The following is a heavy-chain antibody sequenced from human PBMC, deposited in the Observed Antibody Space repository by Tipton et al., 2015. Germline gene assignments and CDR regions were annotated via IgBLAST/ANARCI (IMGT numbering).Heavy chain of an antibody. D-gene: IGHD6-19*01. CDR3: ARDPNSSGWYGNFQL. CDR1: GFTFSDYY. V-gene: IGHV3-11*04. Sequence: SLRLSCAASGFTFSDYYMSWIRQAPGKGLEWLSYISGSGSTIYYADSVKGRFTISRDNSKNTLFLQMNSLRGEDTAVYYCARDPNSSGWYGNFQLWGQGTLVTVSS. CDR2: ISGSGSTI. J-gene: IGHJ1*01.